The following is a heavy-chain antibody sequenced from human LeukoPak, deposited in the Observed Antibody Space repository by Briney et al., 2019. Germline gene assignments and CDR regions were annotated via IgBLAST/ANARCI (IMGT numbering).Heavy chain of an antibody. J-gene: IGHJ6*04. CDR1: GYTFTSYY. CDR2: INPSGGST. CDR3: ASATLRCSGGSCYEMDV. D-gene: IGHD2-15*01. Sequence: ASVKVSCKASGYTFTSYYMHWVRQAPGQGLEWMGIINPSGGSTSYAQKFQGRVTITADKSTSTACMELSSLRSEDTAVYYCASATLRCSGGSCYEMDVWGKGTTVTVSS. V-gene: IGHV1-46*01.